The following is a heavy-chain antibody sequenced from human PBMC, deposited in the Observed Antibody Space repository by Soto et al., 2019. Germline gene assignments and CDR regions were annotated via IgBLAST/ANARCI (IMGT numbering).Heavy chain of an antibody. D-gene: IGHD4-17*01. CDR1: GFIFDDYA. Sequence: EVPLVESGGGLVQPGRSLRLSCAASGFIFDDYAMHWVRQAPGKGLEWVSRVSWDSRSIAYAGSVQGRFTLSRDNAKKALSLQMNSLATEYAAFDYCARGAAVTTVPVFELWGQGTIVTVSS. J-gene: IGHJ3*01. CDR2: VSWDSRSI. CDR3: ARGAAVTTVPVFEL. V-gene: IGHV3-9*01.